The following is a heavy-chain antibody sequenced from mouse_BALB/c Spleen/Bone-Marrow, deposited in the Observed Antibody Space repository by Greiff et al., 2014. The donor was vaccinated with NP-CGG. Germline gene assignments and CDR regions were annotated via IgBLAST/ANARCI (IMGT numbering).Heavy chain of an antibody. CDR1: GYSITSGYS. D-gene: IGHD2-4*01. CDR2: IPYSGST. CDR3: ARSTTMTFYWYFDV. J-gene: IGHJ1*01. Sequence: VQLKESGPDLVKPSPSLSLTCTVTGYSITSGYSWDWIRPFSGNQMEWMGYIPYSGSTNYNPSLKSRISITRDTSKNQFFLQLNSVTTEDTATYYCARSTTMTFYWYFDVWGAGTTVTVPS. V-gene: IGHV3-1*02.